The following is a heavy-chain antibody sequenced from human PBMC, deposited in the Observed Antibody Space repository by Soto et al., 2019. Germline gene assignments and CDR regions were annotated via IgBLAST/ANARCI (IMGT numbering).Heavy chain of an antibody. CDR1: GGTFSSYA. Sequence: GASVKVSCKASGGTFSSYAISWVRQAPGQGLEWMGGIIPIFGTANYAQKFQGRVTITADKPTSTAYMELSSLRSEDTAVYYCARTTERLVLAYWFDPWGQGTLVTVSS. D-gene: IGHD6-13*01. CDR2: IIPIFGTA. CDR3: ARTTERLVLAYWFDP. J-gene: IGHJ5*02. V-gene: IGHV1-69*06.